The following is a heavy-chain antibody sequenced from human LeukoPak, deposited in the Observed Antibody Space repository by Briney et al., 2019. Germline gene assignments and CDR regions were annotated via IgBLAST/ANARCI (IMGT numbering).Heavy chain of an antibody. CDR1: GFTLSSYS. CDR3: AKDRRVVMFRGVITPDFDY. V-gene: IGHV3-21*01. D-gene: IGHD3-10*01. J-gene: IGHJ4*02. Sequence: GGSLRLSCAASGFTLSSYSMNWVRQAPGKGLEWVSSISSSSNYIYYADSSKGRFTISRDNSKNTLYLQMNSLRAEDTAVYYCAKDRRVVMFRGVITPDFDYWGQGILVTVSS. CDR2: ISSSSNYI.